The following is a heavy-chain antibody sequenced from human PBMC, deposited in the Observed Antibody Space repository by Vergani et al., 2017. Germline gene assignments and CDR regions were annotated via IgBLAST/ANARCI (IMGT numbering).Heavy chain of an antibody. D-gene: IGHD3-9*01. J-gene: IGHJ4*02. CDR3: ANGLGGYDILTGPQGNAA. CDR1: GFTFSSYA. CDR2: ISGSGGST. Sequence: EVQLLESGGGLVQPGGSLRLSCAASGFTFSSYAMSWVRQPPGKGLEWVSAISGSGGSTYYADSVKGRFTISRDNSKNTLYLQMNSLRAEDTAVYYCANGLGGYDILTGPQGNAAWGQGTLVTVSS. V-gene: IGHV3-23*01.